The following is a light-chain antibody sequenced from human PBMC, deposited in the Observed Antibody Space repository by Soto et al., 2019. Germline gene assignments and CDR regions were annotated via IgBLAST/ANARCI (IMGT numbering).Light chain of an antibody. J-gene: IGLJ1*01. V-gene: IGLV3-21*04. CDR2: YDS. CDR3: QVWDSSSDPENV. CDR1: HFGSKS. Sequence: SYELTQPPSVSVAPGKTATITCGGNHFGSKSVHWYQQKPGQAPVLVIYYDSDRPSGIPERFSGSNSGNTATLTISRVEAADEADYYCQVWDSSSDPENVFGTGTEVTVL.